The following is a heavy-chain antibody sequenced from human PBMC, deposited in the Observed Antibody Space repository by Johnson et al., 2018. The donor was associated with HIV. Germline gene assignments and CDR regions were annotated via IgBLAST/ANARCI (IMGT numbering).Heavy chain of an antibody. D-gene: IGHD5-12*01. Sequence: QVQLVESGGGVVQPGGSLGVSCVASGFTFNTYAMHWVRQAPGTGLEWVAVISYDGSNKYYADSVKGRFTISRDNSKNTLYLQMNSMRAEDTDVYYCARGGYVPAFDIWGQGTKVTVSS. CDR3: ARGGYVPAFDI. V-gene: IGHV3-30-3*02. CDR2: ISYDGSNK. CDR1: GFTFNTYA. J-gene: IGHJ3*02.